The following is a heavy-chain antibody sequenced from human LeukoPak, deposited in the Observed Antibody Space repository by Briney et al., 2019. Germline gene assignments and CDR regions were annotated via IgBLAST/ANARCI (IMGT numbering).Heavy chain of an antibody. CDR3: ARDWYHAIDY. Sequence: PGGSLRLSCAASGFTFSKHWMHWVRQAPGKELVWVARIESDGSRTTYAESVKGRFTISRDNAKNTLYLEMNSLRAEDTAVYYCARDWYHAIDYWGQGTLVTVSS. CDR2: IESDGSRT. J-gene: IGHJ4*02. D-gene: IGHD2-2*01. V-gene: IGHV3-74*03. CDR1: GFTFSKHW.